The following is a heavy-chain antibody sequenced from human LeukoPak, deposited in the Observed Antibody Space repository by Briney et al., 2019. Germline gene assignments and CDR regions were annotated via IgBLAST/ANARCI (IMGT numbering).Heavy chain of an antibody. D-gene: IGHD3-10*01. Sequence: ASVKVSCKASGDTFTDYYMHWVRQAPGQGLECIGRINPYSGGTNYAQKFQGGVTMTRDTSIATIYMELSRLRSNDTAVYYCARAGSYGPTDAFDIWGQGTMVTVSS. V-gene: IGHV1-2*06. CDR1: GDTFTDYY. J-gene: IGHJ3*02. CDR2: INPYSGGT. CDR3: ARAGSYGPTDAFDI.